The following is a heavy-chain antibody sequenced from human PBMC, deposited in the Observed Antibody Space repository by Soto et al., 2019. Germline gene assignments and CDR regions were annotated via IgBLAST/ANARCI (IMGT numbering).Heavy chain of an antibody. J-gene: IGHJ3*02. D-gene: IGHD2-15*01. CDR2: ISYDGSNK. V-gene: IGHV3-30-3*01. CDR3: ARDRPHIVVVVAEDQPPTADAFDI. Sequence: GGSLRLSCAASGFTFSSYAMHWVRQAPGKGLEWVAVISYDGSNKYYADSVKGRFTISRDNSKNTLYLQMNSLRAEDTAVYYCARDRPHIVVVVAEDQPPTADAFDIWGQGTMVTVSS. CDR1: GFTFSSYA.